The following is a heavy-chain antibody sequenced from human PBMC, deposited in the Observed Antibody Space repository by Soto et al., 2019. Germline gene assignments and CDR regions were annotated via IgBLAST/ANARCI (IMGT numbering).Heavy chain of an antibody. Sequence: PGGSLRLSCVASGFIFTDYAMSWVRQGPGKGLEWVAGISFSGDNTNYADSVKRRFITSRDNSKNTLYLLMNRLRAEDIGIYYCAKIALVGSFGFELARDYWGQGILVTSPQ. CDR2: ISFSGDNT. D-gene: IGHD2-8*02. V-gene: IGHV3-23*01. CDR1: GFIFTDYA. CDR3: AKIALVGSFGFELARDY. J-gene: IGHJ4*02.